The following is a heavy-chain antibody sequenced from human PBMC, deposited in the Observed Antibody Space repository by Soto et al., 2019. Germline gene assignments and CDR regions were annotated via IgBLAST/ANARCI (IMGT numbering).Heavy chain of an antibody. D-gene: IGHD2-21*01. CDR3: ARHYSDANHYYYAMDV. CDR1: GASISSSNW. CDR2: IYHDGST. V-gene: IGHV4-4*02. J-gene: IGHJ6*02. Sequence: QVQLQESGPGLVRPSGTLSLTCAVSGASISSSNWWSWVRHPPGKGLEWIGDIYHDGSTNRNPSLKSRATISVGKSKNQFSLRLTSVTAADTAVYYCARHYSDANHYYYAMDVWGQGTTVTVSS.